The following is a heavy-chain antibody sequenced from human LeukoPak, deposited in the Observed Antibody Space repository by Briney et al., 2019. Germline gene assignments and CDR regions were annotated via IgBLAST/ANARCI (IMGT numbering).Heavy chain of an antibody. CDR3: ARVDLRYLGY. CDR1: GFTFSSYS. CDR2: ISSSSSYI. D-gene: IGHD3-9*01. V-gene: IGHV3-21*01. J-gene: IGHJ4*02. Sequence: GGSLRLSCAASGFTFSSYSMNWVRQAPGKGLEWVSSISSSSSYIYYADSVKGRFTISRDNAKNSLYLQMNRLRAEDTAVYYCARVDLRYLGYWGQGTLVTVSS.